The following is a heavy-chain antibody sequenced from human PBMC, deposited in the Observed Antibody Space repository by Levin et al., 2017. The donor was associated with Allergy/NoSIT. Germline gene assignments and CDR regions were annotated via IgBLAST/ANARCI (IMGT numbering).Heavy chain of an antibody. CDR2: IKQDGSEQ. J-gene: IGHJ3*02. Sequence: GGSLRLSCVASRFTFSSNWMSWVHQAPGKGLEWVANIKQDGSEQYYVDSVKGRFTISRDNAKNSLYLQMNSLRAEDTAVYYCARVGGGGSGSYYTYRPFDIWGQGTMVTVSS. CDR1: RFTFSSNW. D-gene: IGHD3-10*01. CDR3: ARVGGGGSGSYYTYRPFDI. V-gene: IGHV3-7*01.